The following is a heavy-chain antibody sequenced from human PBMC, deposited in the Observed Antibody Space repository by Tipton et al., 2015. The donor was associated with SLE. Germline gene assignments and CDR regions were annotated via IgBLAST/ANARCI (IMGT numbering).Heavy chain of an antibody. CDR2: INHGGST. Sequence: TLSLTCTVSGGSISSGSYYWSWIRQPPGKGLEWIGEINHGGSTNYNPSLKSRVTISVDTSKNQFSLKLSSVTAADTAVYYCAQAHLWGSYRYASDIWGQGTVLTVSS. V-gene: IGHV4-61*01. D-gene: IGHD3-16*02. CDR1: GGSISSGSYY. J-gene: IGHJ3*02. CDR3: AQAHLWGSYRYASDI.